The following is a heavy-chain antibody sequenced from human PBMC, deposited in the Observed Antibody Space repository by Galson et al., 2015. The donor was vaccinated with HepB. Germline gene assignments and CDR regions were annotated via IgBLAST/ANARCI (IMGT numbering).Heavy chain of an antibody. Sequence: QSGAEVKKPGESLRTSCKASGGTFSSYTISWVRQAPGQGLEWMGRIIPILGIANYAQKFQGRVTITADKSTSTAYMELSSLRSEDTAVYYCARSKNREVRGVIDYYYYGMDVWGQGTTVTVSS. CDR3: ARSKNREVRGVIDYYYYGMDV. D-gene: IGHD3-10*01. CDR1: GGTFSSYT. CDR2: IIPILGIA. V-gene: IGHV1-69*02. J-gene: IGHJ6*02.